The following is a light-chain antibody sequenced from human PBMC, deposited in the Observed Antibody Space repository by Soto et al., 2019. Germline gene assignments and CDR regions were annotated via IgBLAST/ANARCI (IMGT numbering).Light chain of an antibody. CDR1: QSVRSY. CDR2: DAT. CDR3: QQRSSWPWT. V-gene: IGKV3-11*01. Sequence: EILLTQSPATRSLSPGEGATLSCRASQSVRSYLAWYQQKPGQAPRLLICDATDRATGIPARFSGSGSDTVFTLTISSLEPEDFAVYYCQQRSSWPWTFGQGTKVDIK. J-gene: IGKJ1*01.